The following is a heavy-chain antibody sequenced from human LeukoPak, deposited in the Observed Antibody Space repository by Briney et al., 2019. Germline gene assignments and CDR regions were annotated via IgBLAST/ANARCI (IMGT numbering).Heavy chain of an antibody. D-gene: IGHD3-10*01. CDR2: IKQDGSEK. CDR1: GFTFSSYW. CDR3: AREYLWFGEPYYYYYYMDV. V-gene: IGHV3-7*01. Sequence: GGSLRLSCVASGFTFSSYWMSWVRQAPGKGLEWVANIKQDGSEKYYVDSVKGRFTISRDNAKNSLYLQMNSLRAEDTAVYYCAREYLWFGEPYYYYYYMDVWGKGTTVTVSS. J-gene: IGHJ6*03.